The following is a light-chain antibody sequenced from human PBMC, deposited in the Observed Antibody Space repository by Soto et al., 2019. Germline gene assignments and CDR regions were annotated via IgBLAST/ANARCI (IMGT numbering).Light chain of an antibody. CDR3: CSSGGSPTYV. Sequence: QSALTQPASLSGSPGQSITISCTGTSSDIGAYDYVSWFQQHPGKAPKLMIFEVNKRPSGVSNRSSGSKSGNTASLTISGLKVEDEADYYCCSSGGSPTYVFGTGTKVTVL. J-gene: IGLJ1*01. V-gene: IGLV2-23*02. CDR2: EVN. CDR1: SSDIGAYDY.